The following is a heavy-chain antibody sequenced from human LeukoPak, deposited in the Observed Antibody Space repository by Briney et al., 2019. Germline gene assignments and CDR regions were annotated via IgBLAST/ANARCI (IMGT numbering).Heavy chain of an antibody. Sequence: SETLSLTCTVSGGSISSSSYYWGWIRQPPGKGLEWIGEINHSGSTNYNPSLKSRVTISVDTSKNQFSLKLSSVTAADTAVYYCARDPGLWAAAGNFDYWGQGTLVTVSS. CDR3: ARDPGLWAAAGNFDY. CDR1: GGSISSSSYY. J-gene: IGHJ4*02. V-gene: IGHV4-39*07. CDR2: INHSGST. D-gene: IGHD6-13*01.